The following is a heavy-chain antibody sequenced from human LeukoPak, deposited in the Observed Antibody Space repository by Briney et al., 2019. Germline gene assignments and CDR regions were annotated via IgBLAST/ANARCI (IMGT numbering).Heavy chain of an antibody. CDR1: GYSFTSYW. D-gene: IGHD2-2*01. V-gene: IGHV5-51*01. CDR3: ARLPVGYCSSTSCYGHYFDY. J-gene: IGHJ4*02. CDR2: IYPGDSDT. Sequence: GESLKISRKGSGYSFTSYWIGWVRQMPGKGLEWMGIIYPGDSDTRYSPSFQGQVTISADKSISTAYLQWSSLKASDTAMYYCARLPVGYCSSTSCYGHYFDYWGQGTLVTVSS.